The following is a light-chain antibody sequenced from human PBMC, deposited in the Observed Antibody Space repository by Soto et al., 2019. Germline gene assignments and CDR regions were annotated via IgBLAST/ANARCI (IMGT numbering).Light chain of an antibody. CDR2: KAS. J-gene: IGKJ5*01. CDR1: QSISSL. CDR3: QQYNCYPLT. V-gene: IGKV1-5*03. Sequence: DIQMTQSPSTLSASVGDRVTITCRASQSISSLLAWYQQKPGRAPPLLIYKASTLESGVPSRISRSGSGTEFSLTISSLQPDDSATYYCQQYNCYPLTFGQGTRLEIK.